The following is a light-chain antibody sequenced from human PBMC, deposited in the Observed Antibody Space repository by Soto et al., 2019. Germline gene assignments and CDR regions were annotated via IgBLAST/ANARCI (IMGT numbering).Light chain of an antibody. CDR3: QQFGSSPGFT. CDR2: GAS. V-gene: IGKV3-20*01. J-gene: IGKJ3*01. Sequence: EIVLTQSPGTLSLSPGERATLSCRASQSINSRYLAWYQQKPGQATRLLIYGASSRATGIPDRFSGSGSGTDFTLTISRLEPEDFAVYYCQQFGSSPGFTFGPGTKVDIK. CDR1: QSINSRY.